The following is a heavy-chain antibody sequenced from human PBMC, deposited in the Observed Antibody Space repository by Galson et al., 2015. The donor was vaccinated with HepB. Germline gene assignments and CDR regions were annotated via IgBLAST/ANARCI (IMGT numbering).Heavy chain of an antibody. D-gene: IGHD2/OR15-2a*01. J-gene: IGHJ5*02. CDR3: AILDFLTPFDP. Sequence: SVKVSCKASGDTFSTYPITWVRQAPGQGLEWMGWVHPNSGVTNSAQKFDGRVTMTRDTSISTAYMELSRLRSDDTAVYYCAILDFLTPFDPWGQGTLVTVSS. CDR2: VHPNSGVT. V-gene: IGHV1-2*02. CDR1: GDTFSTYP.